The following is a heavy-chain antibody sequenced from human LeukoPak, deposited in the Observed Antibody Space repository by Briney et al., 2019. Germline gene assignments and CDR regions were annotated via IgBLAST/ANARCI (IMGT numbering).Heavy chain of an antibody. CDR3: ARVLGRDYYDSSDIYGMDV. D-gene: IGHD3-22*01. CDR1: GGTFSSYA. CDR2: IIPIFGTA. Sequence: SVKVSCKASGGTFSSYAISWVRQAPGQGLECMGGIIPIFGTANYAQKFQGRVTITADESTSTAYMELSSLRSEDAAVYYCARVLGRDYYDSSDIYGMDVWGQGTTVTVSS. J-gene: IGHJ6*02. V-gene: IGHV1-69*13.